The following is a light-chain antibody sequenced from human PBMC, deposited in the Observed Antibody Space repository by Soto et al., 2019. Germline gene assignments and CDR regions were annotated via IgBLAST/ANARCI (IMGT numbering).Light chain of an antibody. Sequence: QSALTQPASVSGSPGQSITISCTGTSSDVGAYNHVSWYQQHPGKAPRLMIYDVSDRPSGVSNRFSGSKSGNAASLTISGLQAEDEADYYCSSYTSRSTLYVFGPGTKLTVL. CDR1: SSDVGAYNH. V-gene: IGLV2-14*01. CDR2: DVS. J-gene: IGLJ1*01. CDR3: SSYTSRSTLYV.